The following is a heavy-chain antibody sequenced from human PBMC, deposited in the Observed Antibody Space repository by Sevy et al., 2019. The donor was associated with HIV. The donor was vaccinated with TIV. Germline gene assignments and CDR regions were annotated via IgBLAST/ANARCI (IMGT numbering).Heavy chain of an antibody. CDR2: ISGSGGST. J-gene: IGHJ4*02. CDR3: AKAKTVAAGFDY. CDR1: GFTVGSNY. V-gene: IGHV3-23*01. D-gene: IGHD2-15*01. Sequence: GGSLRLSCAASGFTVGSNYMSWVRQAPGKGLEWVSGISGSGGSTYYADSVKGRFTISRDNSKNTLYLQMNSLRAEDMAVYYCAKAKTVAAGFDYWGQGTLVTVSS.